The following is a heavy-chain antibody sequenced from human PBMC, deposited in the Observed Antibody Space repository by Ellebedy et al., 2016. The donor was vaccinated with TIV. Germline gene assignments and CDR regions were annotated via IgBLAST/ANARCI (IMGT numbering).Heavy chain of an antibody. D-gene: IGHD3-22*01. CDR3: ASAYDSSVYYLYGMDV. Sequence: GGSLRLSCAASGFTFGDYAMHWVRQASGKGLEWVSGISWNSDTIGYADSVKGRFTISRDNAKNSLILQINSLRAEDTALYHCASAYDSSVYYLYGMDVWGQGTTVTVSS. CDR2: ISWNSDTI. J-gene: IGHJ6*02. V-gene: IGHV3-9*01. CDR1: GFTFGDYA.